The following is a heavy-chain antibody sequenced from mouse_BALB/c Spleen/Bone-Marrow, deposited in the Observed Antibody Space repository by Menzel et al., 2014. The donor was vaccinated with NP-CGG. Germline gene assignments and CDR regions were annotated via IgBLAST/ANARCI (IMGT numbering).Heavy chain of an antibody. V-gene: IGHV14-3*02. J-gene: IGHJ1*01. CDR2: IDPANGNT. Sequence: EVKLQESGAELVKPGASVKLSCTASGFNIKDTYMHWVKQRPEQGLEWIGRIDPANGNTKYDPKFQGKATITADTSSNAAELHSSMISAEATAVYCCASYYGSRYFDDWGEGTTVTVSS. D-gene: IGHD1-1*01. CDR1: GFNIKDTY. CDR3: ASYYGSRYFDD.